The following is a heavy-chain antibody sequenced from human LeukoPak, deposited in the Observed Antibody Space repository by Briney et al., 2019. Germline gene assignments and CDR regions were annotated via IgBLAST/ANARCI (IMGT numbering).Heavy chain of an antibody. Sequence: SETLPLTCAVYGGSFSGYYWSWIRQPPGKGLEWIWEINHSGSTNYNPSLKSRVTISVDTSKNQFSLKLSSVTAADTAVYYCARGGSGCYSVRYDAFDIWGEGTMVTVSS. V-gene: IGHV4-34*01. J-gene: IGHJ3*02. CDR3: ARGGSGCYSVRYDAFDI. CDR2: INHSGST. CDR1: GGSFSGYY. D-gene: IGHD6-19*01.